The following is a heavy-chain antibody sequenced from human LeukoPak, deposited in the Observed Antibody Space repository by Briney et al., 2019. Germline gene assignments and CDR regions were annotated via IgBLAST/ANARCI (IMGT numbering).Heavy chain of an antibody. CDR1: GFTFSNYG. J-gene: IGHJ4*02. CDR2: IRYDGSNK. D-gene: IGHD3-10*01. CDR3: VRERFHGSGAPKFDF. Sequence: GGSLRLSCAASGFTFSNYGMHWVRQAPGKGLEWVSFIRYDGSNKYYADSVKGRFTISRDNAKNSLHLQVNSLRAEDTAVYYCVRERFHGSGAPKFDFWGQGTLVTVSS. V-gene: IGHV3-30*02.